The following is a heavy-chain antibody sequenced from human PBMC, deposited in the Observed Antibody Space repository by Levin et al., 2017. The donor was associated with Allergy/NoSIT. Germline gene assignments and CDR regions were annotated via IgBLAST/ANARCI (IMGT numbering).Heavy chain of an antibody. D-gene: IGHD2-2*01. CDR2: IIPILGIA. CDR3: ARDECRSSTSCLPFDY. V-gene: IGHV1-69*04. Sequence: SVKVSCKASGGTFSSYAISWVRQAPGQGLEWMGRIIPILGIANYAQKFQGRVTITADKSTSTAYMELSSLRSEDTAVYYCARDECRSSTSCLPFDYWGQGTLVTVSS. CDR1: GGTFSSYA. J-gene: IGHJ4*02.